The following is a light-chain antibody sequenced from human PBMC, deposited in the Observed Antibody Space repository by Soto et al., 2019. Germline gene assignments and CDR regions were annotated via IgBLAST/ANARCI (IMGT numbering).Light chain of an antibody. Sequence: QSVLTQPPAVSAAPGQKVTISCSGSSSNIGNNYVSWYQRLPGTVPTLLIYDDSKRPSEIRDRFSGSKSGTSATLAITGLQTGDEADYYCGTWDSSLSAYVFGTGTKLTVL. CDR1: SSNIGNNY. J-gene: IGLJ1*01. V-gene: IGLV1-51*01. CDR3: GTWDSSLSAYV. CDR2: DDS.